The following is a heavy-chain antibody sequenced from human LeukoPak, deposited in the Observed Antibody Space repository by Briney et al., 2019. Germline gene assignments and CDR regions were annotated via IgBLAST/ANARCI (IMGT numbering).Heavy chain of an antibody. CDR3: ARAERLKGGMDV. Sequence: ASVKVSCKASGYTFTSYYMHWVRQAPGQGLEWMGIINPSGGSTSYAQQFQGRVTMTRDMSTSTVYMELSSLRSEDTAVYYCARAERLKGGMDVWGKGTTVTVSS. D-gene: IGHD1-1*01. J-gene: IGHJ6*03. CDR2: INPSGGST. CDR1: GYTFTSYY. V-gene: IGHV1-46*01.